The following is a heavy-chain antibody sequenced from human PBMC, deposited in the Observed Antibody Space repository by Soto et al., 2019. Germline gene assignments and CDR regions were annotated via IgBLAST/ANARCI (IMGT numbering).Heavy chain of an antibody. CDR3: ARLTHDSSGVDY. V-gene: IGHV3-30-3*01. J-gene: IGHJ4*02. Sequence: LSLSCAASGFTFSSYAMHWVRQAPGKGLEWVAVISYDGSNKYYADSVKGRFTISRDNSKNTLYLQMNSLRAEDTAVYYCARLTHDSSGVDYWGQGTLVTVPS. CDR1: GFTFSSYA. CDR2: ISYDGSNK. D-gene: IGHD3-22*01.